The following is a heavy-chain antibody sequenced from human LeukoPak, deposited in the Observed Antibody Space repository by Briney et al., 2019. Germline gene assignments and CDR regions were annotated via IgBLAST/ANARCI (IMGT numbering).Heavy chain of an antibody. CDR2: INHSGST. Sequence: SETLSLTCAVYVGSFSDHYWNWIRQPPGKGPEWIGEINHSGSTKYNPSLKSRVTISLDTSKNQFSLKVTSVTAADTAVYYCAREGSAGDSEPTGAFDIWGQGTMVTVPS. CDR3: AREGSAGDSEPTGAFDI. CDR1: VGSFSDHY. V-gene: IGHV4-34*01. D-gene: IGHD4-17*01. J-gene: IGHJ3*02.